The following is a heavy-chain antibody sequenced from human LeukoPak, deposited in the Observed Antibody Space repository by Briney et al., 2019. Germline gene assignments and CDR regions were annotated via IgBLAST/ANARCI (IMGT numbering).Heavy chain of an antibody. CDR2: INAESSDI. Sequence: GGSLRLSCAASGFAFSLYAMNWVRQAPGKGLEWVSYINAESSDIHYADSVKGRFTISRDNAKNTLYLQVHSLRAEDTAFYYCARDTYPPQLIDYWGQGTLVTVSS. V-gene: IGHV3-21*05. J-gene: IGHJ4*02. CDR3: ARDTYPPQLIDY. D-gene: IGHD5-18*01. CDR1: GFAFSLYA.